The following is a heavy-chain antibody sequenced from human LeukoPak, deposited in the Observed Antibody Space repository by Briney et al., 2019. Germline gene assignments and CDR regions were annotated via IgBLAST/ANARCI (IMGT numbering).Heavy chain of an antibody. V-gene: IGHV4-59*01. J-gene: IGHJ6*03. CDR2: ISDSGST. CDR1: GGSISRYY. Sequence: PSETLSLTCTVSGGSISRYYWSWIRQPPGKGLEWFGYISDSGSTNYNPSLKSRVTISVDTSKKEFSLKLSSVTAADTAVYYCARVTWFPGTSYYYMDVWGKGTTVTVSS. CDR3: ARVTWFPGTSYYYMDV. D-gene: IGHD1-1*01.